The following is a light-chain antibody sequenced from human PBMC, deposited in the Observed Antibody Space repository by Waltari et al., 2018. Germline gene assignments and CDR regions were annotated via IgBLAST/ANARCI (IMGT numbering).Light chain of an antibody. CDR1: QSVLYSSDNKNY. CDR3: QHYYTIPIT. V-gene: IGKV4-1*01. CDR2: WAS. J-gene: IGKJ5*01. Sequence: DIVMTQSPDSLAVSLGARATINCKSSQSVLYSSDNKNYLAWYQQKPGQPPKLLLYWASTRASGVPDRFSGSGSGTVFTLTISSLQAEDVAVYYCQHYYTIPITFGQGTRLEIK.